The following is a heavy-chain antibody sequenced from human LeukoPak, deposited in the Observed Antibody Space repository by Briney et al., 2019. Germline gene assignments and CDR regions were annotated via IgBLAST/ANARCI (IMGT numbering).Heavy chain of an antibody. CDR1: GFTFSTYE. J-gene: IGHJ6*03. CDR3: VRGRTVARGAVAGSELYYYYYYMDV. Sequence: PGGSLRLSCAASGFTFSTYEMNWVRQAPGKGLEWVSYISSSGGTIHYSDSVKGRFTISRDNAKNSLYLQMNSLRAEDTAVYYCVRGRTVARGAVAGSELYYYYYYMDVWGKGTTVTISS. CDR2: ISSSGGTI. D-gene: IGHD6-19*01. V-gene: IGHV3-48*03.